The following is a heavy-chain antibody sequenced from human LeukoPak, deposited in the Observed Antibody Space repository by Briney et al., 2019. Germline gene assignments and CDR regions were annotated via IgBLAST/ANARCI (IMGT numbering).Heavy chain of an antibody. CDR1: GASISSHY. V-gene: IGHV4-59*11. CDR3: YVESEYGDYDY. D-gene: IGHD4-17*01. J-gene: IGHJ4*02. Sequence: SETLSLTCIVSGASISSHYWSWMRQPPGKGLEWIGYIYHSGSTKYNPSLKSRVAISVDTSKNQFSLKLRSMTAADTAIYYCYVESEYGDYDYWGQGTLVAVSS. CDR2: IYHSGST.